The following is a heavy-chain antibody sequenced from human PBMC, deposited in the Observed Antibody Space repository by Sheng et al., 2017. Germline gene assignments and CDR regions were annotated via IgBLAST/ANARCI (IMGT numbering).Heavy chain of an antibody. J-gene: IGHJ6*03. V-gene: IGHV1-69*08. CDR2: IIPSLGKT. CDR3: ARADCSGGDCHFGYYYYMDV. D-gene: IGHD2-15*01. Sequence: QVQLVQSGAEVKTPGSSVKVSCKASGGTFVGYTITWVRQAPGQGLEWMGRIIPSLGKTKYAQKFRGRVTITTDRSTSTAYMELTGLRSEDAAVYYCARADCSGGDCHFGYYYYMDVWGKGTTVTVS. CDR1: GGTFVGYT.